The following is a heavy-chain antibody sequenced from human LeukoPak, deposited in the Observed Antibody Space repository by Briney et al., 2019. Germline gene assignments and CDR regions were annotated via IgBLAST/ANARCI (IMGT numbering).Heavy chain of an antibody. D-gene: IGHD3-22*01. Sequence: SETLSLTCTVSGGSISSSSYYWGWIRQPPGKGLEWIGSIYCSGSTYYNPSLKSRVTISVDTSKNQFSLKLSSVTAADTAVYYCARIFSYYYDSSGYFWGQGTLVTVSS. CDR1: GGSISSSSYY. CDR2: IYCSGST. V-gene: IGHV4-39*07. CDR3: ARIFSYYYDSSGYF. J-gene: IGHJ4*02.